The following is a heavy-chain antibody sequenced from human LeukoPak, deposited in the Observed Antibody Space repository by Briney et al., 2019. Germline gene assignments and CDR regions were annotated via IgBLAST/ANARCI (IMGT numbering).Heavy chain of an antibody. Sequence: GASVKVSCKASGGTFSSYAISWVRQAPEQGLEWMGGIIPIFGTANYAQKFQGRVTITADESTSTAYMELSSLRSEDTAVYYCARDRLDYGDYETCLDVWGKGTTVTVSS. CDR3: ARDRLDYGDYETCLDV. D-gene: IGHD4-17*01. CDR2: IIPIFGTA. CDR1: GGTFSSYA. J-gene: IGHJ6*04. V-gene: IGHV1-69*13.